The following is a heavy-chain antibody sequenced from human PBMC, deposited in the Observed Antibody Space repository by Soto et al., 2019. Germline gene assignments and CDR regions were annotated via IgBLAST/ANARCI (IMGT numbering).Heavy chain of an antibody. J-gene: IGHJ4*02. Sequence: GSLRLSCAASGFTFGDCWMSWVRQAPGKGLEWVAHIKKDGSENYYVDSVTGRFTVSRDNTKNSLYLQMNSLRAEDTAVYYCAKLGSGYYTGLYFDYWGQGTLVTVS. V-gene: IGHV3-7*03. CDR3: AKLGSGYYTGLYFDY. CDR1: GFTFGDCW. D-gene: IGHD3-3*01. CDR2: IKKDGSEN.